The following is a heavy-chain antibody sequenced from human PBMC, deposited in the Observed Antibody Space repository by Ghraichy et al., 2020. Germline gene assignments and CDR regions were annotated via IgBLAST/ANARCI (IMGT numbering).Heavy chain of an antibody. V-gene: IGHV3-23*01. CDR1: QVTFRNYA. J-gene: IGHJ6*02. D-gene: IGHD2-2*01. Sequence: GGSLRLSCAISQVTFRNYAMTWVRQAPGKGLKWVSGISGSGGTTFYANSVKGRFTISRDNSKRTLFLEMNSLTVEDTAVYYCAKGDDIVVVPAAPCYNMDVWGQGTTVTVSS. CDR3: AKGDDIVVVPAAPCYNMDV. CDR2: ISGSGGTT.